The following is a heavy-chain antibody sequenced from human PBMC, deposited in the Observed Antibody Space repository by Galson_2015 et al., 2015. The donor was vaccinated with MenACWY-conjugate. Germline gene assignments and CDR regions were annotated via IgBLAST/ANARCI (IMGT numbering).Heavy chain of an antibody. Sequence: PALVKPTQTLTLTCTVSGFSLSNARMGVSWIRQPPGKALEWLAHIFSNDEKSYSTSLKSRLTISKDTSKSQVVLTMTNMDPVDTATYYCARDRRAPNWSGYYTGQSSFDYWGQGTLVTVSS. D-gene: IGHD3-3*01. V-gene: IGHV2-26*01. CDR2: IFSNDEK. CDR3: ARDRRAPNWSGYYTGQSSFDY. CDR1: GFSLSNARMG. J-gene: IGHJ4*02.